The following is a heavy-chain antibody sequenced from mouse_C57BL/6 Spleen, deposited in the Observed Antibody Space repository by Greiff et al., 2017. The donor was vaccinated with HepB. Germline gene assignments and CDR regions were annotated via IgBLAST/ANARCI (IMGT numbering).Heavy chain of an antibody. J-gene: IGHJ4*01. V-gene: IGHV3-6*01. Sequence: EVQLVESGPGLVKPSQSLSLTCSVTGYSITSGYYWNWIRQFPGNKLEWMGYISYDGSNNYNPSLKNRISITRDTSKNQFFLKLNSVTTEDTATYYCAREGLDYYAMDYWGQGTSVTVSS. CDR3: AREGLDYYAMDY. CDR1: GYSITSGYY. CDR2: ISYDGSN.